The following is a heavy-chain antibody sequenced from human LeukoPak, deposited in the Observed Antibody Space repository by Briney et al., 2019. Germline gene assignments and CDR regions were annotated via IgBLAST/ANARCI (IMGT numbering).Heavy chain of an antibody. CDR2: INQSGST. V-gene: IGHV4-34*01. CDR3: ARGKEYCGGDCFSSWYFDL. CDR1: GGPFSGYY. J-gene: IGHJ2*01. Sequence: SETLSLTCAVYGGPFSGYYRSWIRQSPGKGLEWIGEINQSGSTTYKPSLKGRVTISVDTSKTQFSLKLSSVTAADTAVYYCARGKEYCGGDCFSSWYFDLWAVAPWSLSPQ. D-gene: IGHD2-21*02.